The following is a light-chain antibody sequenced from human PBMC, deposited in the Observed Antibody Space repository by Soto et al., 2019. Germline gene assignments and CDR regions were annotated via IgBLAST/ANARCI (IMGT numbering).Light chain of an antibody. Sequence: QSALTQPASVSGSPGQSITISCTGTSGDIGGYNYVSWYQQHPGKAPKLLISEVTNRPSGVSNRFSGSKSGNTASLTISGLQAEDEAEYYCSSYTSSSTLVFGTGTKVTVL. V-gene: IGLV2-14*01. CDR2: EVT. CDR1: SGDIGGYNY. J-gene: IGLJ1*01. CDR3: SSYTSSSTLV.